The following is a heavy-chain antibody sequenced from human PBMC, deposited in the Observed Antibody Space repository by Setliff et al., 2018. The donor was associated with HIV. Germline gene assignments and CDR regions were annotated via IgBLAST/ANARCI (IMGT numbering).Heavy chain of an antibody. CDR1: GFTFGDYA. CDR2: INSNTYGGTT. V-gene: IGHV3-49*04. D-gene: IGHD3-9*01. CDR3: SRVHSPLYYDILTGYRDY. Sequence: GGSLRLSCTASGFTFGDYAMTWVRQAPGKGLEWVGFINSNTYGGTTDYAASVKGRFTISRDDSKSSAYLLMNSLKTEDTAVYYCSRVHSPLYYDILTGYRDYWGQGTLVTVSS. J-gene: IGHJ4*02.